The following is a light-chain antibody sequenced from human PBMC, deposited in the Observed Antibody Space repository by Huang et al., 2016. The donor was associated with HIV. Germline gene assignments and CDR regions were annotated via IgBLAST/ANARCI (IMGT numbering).Light chain of an antibody. CDR2: SAS. V-gene: IGKV1-39*01. CDR3: QQSYNALSS. J-gene: IGKJ5*01. CDR1: QSISTY. Sequence: IQMTQSPTSLSASVGDRVSIVCRESQSISTYLNWYQQKPGKAPKLLISSASTLHSGVPSRFSGSSSGTEFTLTIRGLQLDDFATYYCQQSYNALSSFGPGTRL.